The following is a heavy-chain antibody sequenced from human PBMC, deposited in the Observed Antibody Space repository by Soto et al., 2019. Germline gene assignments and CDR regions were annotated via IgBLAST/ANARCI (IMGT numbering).Heavy chain of an antibody. CDR3: ARLRNYMYYFDY. D-gene: IGHD1-7*01. CDR1: GGSFSGYY. V-gene: IGHV4-34*01. J-gene: IGHJ4*02. CDR2: INHSGST. Sequence: PSETLSLTCAVYGGSFSGYYWSWIRQPPGKGLEWIGEINHSGSTNYNPSLKSRVTISVDTSKNQFSLKLSSVTAADTAVYYCARLRNYMYYFDYWGQGTLVTVSS.